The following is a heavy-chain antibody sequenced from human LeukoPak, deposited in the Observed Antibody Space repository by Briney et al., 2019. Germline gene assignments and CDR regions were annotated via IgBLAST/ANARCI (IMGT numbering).Heavy chain of an antibody. Sequence: QAGGSLRLSCAASGFTFSDYGMLWVRQAPGKGLEWVAFIWFDGSNKRYADSVQGRFTMSRDNSKNTLYLQMNSLRAEDTAVYYCARSIKKGYGDYIDYWGQGTLVTVSS. V-gene: IGHV3-33*01. CDR3: ARSIKKGYGDYIDY. D-gene: IGHD4-17*01. CDR2: IWFDGSNK. J-gene: IGHJ4*02. CDR1: GFTFSDYG.